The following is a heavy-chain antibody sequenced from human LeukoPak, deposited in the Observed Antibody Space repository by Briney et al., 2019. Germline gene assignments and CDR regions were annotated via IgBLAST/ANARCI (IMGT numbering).Heavy chain of an antibody. CDR1: GFTFSSYA. CDR2: ISYDGSNK. Sequence: PGRSLRLSCAASGFTFSSYAMHWVRQAPGKGLEWVAVISYDGSNKYYADSVKGRFTISRDNSKNTLYLQMNSLRAEDTAVYYCARETGYAYGRAPLDYWGQGTLVTVSS. V-gene: IGHV3-30*04. J-gene: IGHJ4*02. D-gene: IGHD5-18*01. CDR3: ARETGYAYGRAPLDY.